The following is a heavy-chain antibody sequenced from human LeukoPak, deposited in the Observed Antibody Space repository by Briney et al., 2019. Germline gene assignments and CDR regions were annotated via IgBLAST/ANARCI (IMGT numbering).Heavy chain of an antibody. Sequence: PGGSLRLSCAASGFTVSSNYMSWVRQAPGKGLEWVSVIYSGGSTYYADPVKGRFTISRDNSKNTLYLQMNSLRAEDTAVYYCARAMVRGVDYYYYGMDVWGQGTTVTVSS. J-gene: IGHJ6*02. V-gene: IGHV3-66*01. CDR3: ARAMVRGVDYYYYGMDV. D-gene: IGHD3-10*01. CDR1: GFTVSSNY. CDR2: IYSGGST.